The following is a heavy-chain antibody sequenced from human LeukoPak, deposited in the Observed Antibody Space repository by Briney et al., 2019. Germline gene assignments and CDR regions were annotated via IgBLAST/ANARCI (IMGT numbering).Heavy chain of an antibody. D-gene: IGHD1-26*01. CDR2: IDYSGST. V-gene: IGHV4-59*01. J-gene: IGHJ3*02. Sequence: SETLSLTCTVSGGTISNYYWSWIRQPPGKGLEWIAYIDYSGSTNYNPSLKSRVTILVDASRNQFSLNLSSVTAAGTAVYYCARDRRRDLLHAFDIWGQGTMVTVSS. CDR1: GGTISNYY. CDR3: ARDRRRDLLHAFDI.